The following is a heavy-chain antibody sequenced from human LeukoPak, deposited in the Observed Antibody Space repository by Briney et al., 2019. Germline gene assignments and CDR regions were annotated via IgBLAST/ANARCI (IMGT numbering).Heavy chain of an antibody. CDR2: IYYSGST. D-gene: IGHD3-16*01. J-gene: IGHJ6*02. CDR3: ARHAGITGVFEDNMDV. V-gene: IGHV4-39*01. Sequence: PSETLSLTCTVSGGSISSSSYYWGWIRQPPGKGLEWIGSIYYSGSTYYNPSLKSRVTISLDTSKNQFSLKLSSVTAADTALYYCARHAGITGVFEDNMDVWGHGTTVTVSS. CDR1: GGSISSSSYY.